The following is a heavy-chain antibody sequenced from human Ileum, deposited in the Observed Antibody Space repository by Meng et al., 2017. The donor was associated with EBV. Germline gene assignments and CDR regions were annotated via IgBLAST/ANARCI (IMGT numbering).Heavy chain of an antibody. CDR2: VYHRGDT. Sequence: HVQLQGWGPGLVKPSGALSLTCTVSGDSISSDIWWSWVRQPPGKGLEWIGEVYHRGDTNYNPSLKSRVDISVDKSKNQFYLSLFFVTAADTAVYYCGRDQGRELINHWGQGTLVTVSS. V-gene: IGHV4-4*02. D-gene: IGHD1-7*01. CDR3: GRDQGRELINH. J-gene: IGHJ4*02. CDR1: GDSISSDIW.